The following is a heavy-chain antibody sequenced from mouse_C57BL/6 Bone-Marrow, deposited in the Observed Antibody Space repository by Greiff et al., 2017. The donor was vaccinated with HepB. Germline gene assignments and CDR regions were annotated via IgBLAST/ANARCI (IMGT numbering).Heavy chain of an antibody. V-gene: IGHV1-64*01. Sequence: LQESGAELVKPGASVKLSCKASGYTFTSYWMHWVKQRPGQGLEWIGMIHPNSGSTNYNEKFKSKATLTVDKSSSTAYMQLSSLTSEDSAVYYCARGHYYEDYWGQGTTLTVSS. J-gene: IGHJ2*01. CDR2: IHPNSGST. CDR3: ARGHYYEDY. D-gene: IGHD1-2*01. CDR1: GYTFTSYW.